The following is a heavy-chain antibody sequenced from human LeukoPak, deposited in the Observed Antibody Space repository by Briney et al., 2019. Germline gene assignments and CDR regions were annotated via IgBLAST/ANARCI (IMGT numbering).Heavy chain of an antibody. CDR1: GVSFSGYY. J-gene: IGHJ5*02. CDR2: INHSGST. V-gene: IGHV4-34*01. D-gene: IGHD5-18*01. CDR3: ARWIQLWVDQGSNWFDP. Sequence: SETLSLTCAVYGVSFSGYYWSWIRQPPGKGLEWIGEINHSGSTNYNPSLKSRVTISVDTSKNQFSLKLSSVTAADTAVYYCARWIQLWVDQGSNWFDPWGQGTLVTVSS.